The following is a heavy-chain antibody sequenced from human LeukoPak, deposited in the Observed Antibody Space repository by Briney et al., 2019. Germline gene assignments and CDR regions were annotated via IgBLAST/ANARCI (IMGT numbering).Heavy chain of an antibody. CDR2: ISETSSFM. CDR1: GFTFSSYS. J-gene: IGHJ4*02. V-gene: IGHV3-48*01. Sequence: GGSLRLSCAASGFTFSSYSMNWVRQAPGKGLEWISYISETSSFMYYADSVKGRFTISRDNSRNTLYLQMNSLRAEDTAVYYCAKDRSQIVVGGRGYFDYWGQGTLVTVSS. CDR3: AKDRSQIVVGGRGYFDY. D-gene: IGHD3-10*01.